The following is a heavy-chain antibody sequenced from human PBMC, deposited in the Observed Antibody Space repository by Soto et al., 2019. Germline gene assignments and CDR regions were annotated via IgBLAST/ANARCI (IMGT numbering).Heavy chain of an antibody. CDR3: ARGRNYHAFDI. J-gene: IGHJ3*02. CDR2: IIPIFGTA. CDR1: GGTFSSYA. V-gene: IGHV1-69*12. Sequence: QVQLVQSGAEVKKPGSSVKVSCKASGGTFSSYAISWVRQAPGQGLEWMGGIIPIFGTANYAQKFQGRVTITAEESAGTAYMDLRSLRSEDAAVYYGARGRNYHAFDIWGQGTMVTVSS. D-gene: IGHD1-7*01.